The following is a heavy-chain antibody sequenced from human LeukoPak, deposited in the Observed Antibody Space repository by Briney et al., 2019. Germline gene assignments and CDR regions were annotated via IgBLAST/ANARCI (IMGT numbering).Heavy chain of an antibody. D-gene: IGHD3-3*01. V-gene: IGHV1-2*02. Sequence: WASVKVSCKASGYTFTGYYMHWVRQAPGQGLEWMGWINPNSGGTNYAQKFQGRVTMTRDTSISTAYMELSRLRSDDTAVYYCARGYYDFWSGPPDWFDPWGQGTLVTVSS. CDR3: ARGYYDFWSGPPDWFDP. CDR1: GYTFTGYY. CDR2: INPNSGGT. J-gene: IGHJ5*02.